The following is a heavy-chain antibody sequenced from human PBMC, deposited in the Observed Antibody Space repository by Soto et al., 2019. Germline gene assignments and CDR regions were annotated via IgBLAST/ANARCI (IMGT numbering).Heavy chain of an antibody. Sequence: PSETLSLTCTVSGGSISSGDYYWSWIRQPPGKGLERIGYMYNSGGSTNYNPSLKSRVTISVDTSKNQFSLKLSSVTAADTAVYYCARGGRYYDFWSGLSLLHWFDPWGQGTMVTVSS. CDR1: GGSISSGDYY. J-gene: IGHJ5*02. D-gene: IGHD3-3*01. V-gene: IGHV4-30-4*01. CDR3: ARGGRYYDFWSGLSLLHWFDP. CDR2: MYNSGGST.